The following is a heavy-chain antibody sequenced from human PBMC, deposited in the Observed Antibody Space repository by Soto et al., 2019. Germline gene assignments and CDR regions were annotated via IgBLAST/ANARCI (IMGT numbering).Heavy chain of an antibody. D-gene: IGHD3-3*01. J-gene: IGHJ4*02. CDR1: VYTYTSYD. CDR2: MNPNSGNT. Sequence: GXSLNLSCKASVYTYTSYDSNWGRQATGQGLEWMGWMNPNSGNTGYAQKFQGRVTMTRNTSISTAYMELSSLRSEDTAVYYCARDPRSAYYHDHWGQGPLVTVSS. V-gene: IGHV1-8*01. CDR3: ARDPRSAYYHDH.